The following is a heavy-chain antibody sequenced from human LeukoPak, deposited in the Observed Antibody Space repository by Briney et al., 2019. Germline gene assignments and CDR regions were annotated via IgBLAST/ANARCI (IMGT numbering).Heavy chain of an antibody. CDR1: GGSISSGGYS. CDR2: IYHSGST. J-gene: IGHJ6*02. V-gene: IGHV4-30-2*02. CDR3: ARAGLYYYYGMDV. Sequence: SETLSLTCAVSGGSISSGGYSWSWIRPPPGKGLEWIGYIYHSGSTYYNPSLKSRVTISVDRSKNQFSLKLSSVTAADTAVYYCARAGLYYYYGMDVWGQGTTVTVSS. D-gene: IGHD3-16*01.